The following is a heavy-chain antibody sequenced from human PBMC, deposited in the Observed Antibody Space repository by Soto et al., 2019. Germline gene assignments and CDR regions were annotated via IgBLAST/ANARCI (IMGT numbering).Heavy chain of an antibody. CDR1: GGSVNSGSYY. CDR2: LYYNTNT. V-gene: IGHV4-61*01. D-gene: IGHD2-2*01. CDR3: ARTYSTTTSCQAHGMDV. Sequence: QVQLQESGPGLVKPSETLSLSCTVSGGSVNSGSYYWTWIRQPPGKGLEWIGYLYYNTNTNYNPSLKCRVTISVDTSKNQFSLKLSSVTAADTAVYYCARTYSTTTSCQAHGMDVWGQGTTVTVSS. J-gene: IGHJ6*02.